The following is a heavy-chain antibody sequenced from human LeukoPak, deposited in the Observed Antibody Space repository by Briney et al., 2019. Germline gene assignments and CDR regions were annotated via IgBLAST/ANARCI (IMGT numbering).Heavy chain of an antibody. CDR1: GFTFSTSV. CDR3: AKQGLVPATAGD. V-gene: IGHV3-30*02. CDR2: IRFDGSEK. D-gene: IGHD2-2*01. J-gene: IGHJ4*02. Sequence: GGSLRLSCAASGFTFSTSVMHWVRQAPGKGLEWLSFIRFDGSEKYYADSVKARFSISRDNSMNTLYLQMNSLRPEDTAVYYCAKQGLVPATAGDWGQGPLVSVSS.